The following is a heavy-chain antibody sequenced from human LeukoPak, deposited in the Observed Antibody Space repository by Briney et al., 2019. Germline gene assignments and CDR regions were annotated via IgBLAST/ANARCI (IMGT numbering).Heavy chain of an antibody. CDR3: ARGWRSPDYYYYYMDV. D-gene: IGHD1-1*01. J-gene: IGHJ6*03. CDR1: GYTFTSYD. Sequence: ASVKVSCKASGYTFTSYDINWVRQATGQGLEWMGWMNPNSGNTGYAQKFQGRVTMTRNTSISTAYMELSSLRSEDTAVYYCARGWRSPDYYYYYMDVWGKGTTVTISS. V-gene: IGHV1-8*01. CDR2: MNPNSGNT.